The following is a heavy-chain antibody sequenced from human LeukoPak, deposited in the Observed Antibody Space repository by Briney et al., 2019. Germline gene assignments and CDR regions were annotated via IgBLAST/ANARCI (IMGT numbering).Heavy chain of an antibody. CDR3: ARDERYFDWLNDY. CDR1: GFTFDDYA. Sequence: SGGSLRLSCAASGFTFDDYAMHWVRQAPGKGLEWVSGISWNSGSIGYADSVKGRFTISRDNAKNSLYLQMNSLRDEDTAVYYCARDERYFDWLNDYWGQGTLVTVSS. V-gene: IGHV3-9*01. D-gene: IGHD3-9*01. CDR2: ISWNSGSI. J-gene: IGHJ4*02.